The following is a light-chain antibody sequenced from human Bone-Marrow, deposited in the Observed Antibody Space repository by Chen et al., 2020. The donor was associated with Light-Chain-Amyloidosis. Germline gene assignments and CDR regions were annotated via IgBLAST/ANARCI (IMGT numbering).Light chain of an antibody. V-gene: IGLV6-57*01. J-gene: IGLJ3*02. CDR1: SGSIATNY. CDR3: QSYQGSSQGV. Sequence: NFMLTQPHSVSESPGKTVIISCTPSSGSIATNYVQWYQQRPGSSPTTVIYEDDQRPSGVPDRFSGSIDRSSNSASLTISGLKTEDDADYYCQSYQGSSQGVFGGGTKLTVL. CDR2: EDD.